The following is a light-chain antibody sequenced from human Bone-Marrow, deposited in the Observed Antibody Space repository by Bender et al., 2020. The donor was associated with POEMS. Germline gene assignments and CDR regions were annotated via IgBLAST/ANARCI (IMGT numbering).Light chain of an antibody. J-gene: IGLJ2*01. Sequence: QSALTQPASVSGSPGQSITIPCTGSSSDVGGYDHVSWFQQHPGKVPKLIIYDVYNRPSGVSYRFSASKSGNAASLTISGLQAEDEGEYFCCLHGGGAKVIFGGGTKVTVL. CDR1: SSDVGGYDH. CDR2: DVY. CDR3: CLHGGGAKVI. V-gene: IGLV2-14*03.